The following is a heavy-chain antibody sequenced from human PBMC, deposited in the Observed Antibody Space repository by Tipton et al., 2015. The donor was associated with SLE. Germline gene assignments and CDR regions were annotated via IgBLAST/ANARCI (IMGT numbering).Heavy chain of an antibody. CDR3: ARAPAGTKAFNI. Sequence: TLSLTCTVSGGSISSYYWSWIRQPPGKGLEWIGYIYTSGSTNYNPSLKSRVTISVDTSKNQFSLKLSSVTAADTAVYYCARAPAGTKAFNIWGQGTMVTVSS. V-gene: IGHV4-4*09. CDR1: GGSISSYY. D-gene: IGHD6-13*01. J-gene: IGHJ3*02. CDR2: IYTSGST.